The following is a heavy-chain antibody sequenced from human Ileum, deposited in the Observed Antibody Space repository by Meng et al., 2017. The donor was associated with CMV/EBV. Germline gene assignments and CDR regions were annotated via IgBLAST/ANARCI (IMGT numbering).Heavy chain of an antibody. CDR1: GRSMRDVG. J-gene: IGHJ4*02. D-gene: IGHD2/OR15-2a*01. CDR2: IKTDSSDT. V-gene: IGHV3-74*01. CDR3: ARDFLHRGN. Sequence: LGVSCELSGRSMRDVGMSWVRQAPGKGLEWVSAIKTDSSDTRYADSVKGRFTISRDNAKNTLYLQMSSLRGEDTAVYYCARDFLHRGNWGQGSLVTVSS.